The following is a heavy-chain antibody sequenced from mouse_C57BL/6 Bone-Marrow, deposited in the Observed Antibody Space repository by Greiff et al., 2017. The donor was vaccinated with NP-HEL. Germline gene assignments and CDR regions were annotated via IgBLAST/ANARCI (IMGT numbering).Heavy chain of an antibody. J-gene: IGHJ4*01. CDR1: GFTFSSYA. CDR3: ASPIYYYGSSYAMDY. D-gene: IGHD1-1*01. Sequence: EVMLVESGGGLVKPGGSLKLSCAASGFTFSSYAMSWVRQTPEKRLEWVATLSDGGSYTYYPDNVKGRFTISRDNAKNNLYLQMSHLKSEDTAMYYCASPIYYYGSSYAMDYWGQGTSVTVSS. CDR2: LSDGGSYT. V-gene: IGHV5-4*03.